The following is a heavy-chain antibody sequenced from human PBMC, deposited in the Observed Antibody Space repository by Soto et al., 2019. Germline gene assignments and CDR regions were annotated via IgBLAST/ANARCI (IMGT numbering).Heavy chain of an antibody. CDR2: IWYDGSNK. V-gene: IGHV3-33*01. CDR1: GFTFSSYG. J-gene: IGHJ6*02. Sequence: PGGSLRLSCAASGFTFSSYGMHWVRQAPGKGLEWAAVIWYDGSNKYYADSVKGRFTISRDNSKNTLYLQMNSLRAEDTAVYCCARDRQWLGYYYYGMDVWGQGTTVTVSS. D-gene: IGHD6-19*01. CDR3: ARDRQWLGYYYYGMDV.